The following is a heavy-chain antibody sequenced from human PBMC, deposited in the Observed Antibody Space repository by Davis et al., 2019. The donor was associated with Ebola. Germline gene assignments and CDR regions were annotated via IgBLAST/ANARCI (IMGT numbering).Heavy chain of an antibody. CDR3: ARDRIATGDWFDP. J-gene: IGHJ5*02. V-gene: IGHV1-8*01. Sequence: ASVKVSCKASGYTFTSYDINWVRQAPGQGLEWMGWMNPNSGNTGYAQKFQGRVTMTRNTSISTAYMELSSLRSEDTAVYYCARDRIATGDWFDPWGQGTLVTVSS. CDR2: MNPNSGNT. D-gene: IGHD6-13*01. CDR1: GYTFTSYD.